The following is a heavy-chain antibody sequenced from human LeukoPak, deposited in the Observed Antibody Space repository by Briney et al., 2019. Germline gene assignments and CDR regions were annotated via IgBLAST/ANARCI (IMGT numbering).Heavy chain of an antibody. Sequence: GGSLRLSCAASGFTFSSYGMNWVRQAPGKGLEWVSSISSSSSYIYYADSVKGRFTISRDNAKNSLYLQMNSLRAEDTAVYYCARSRRDGYNFRWFDPWGQGTLVTVSS. J-gene: IGHJ5*02. CDR3: ARSRRDGYNFRWFDP. CDR1: GFTFSSYG. CDR2: ISSSSSYI. V-gene: IGHV3-21*01. D-gene: IGHD5-24*01.